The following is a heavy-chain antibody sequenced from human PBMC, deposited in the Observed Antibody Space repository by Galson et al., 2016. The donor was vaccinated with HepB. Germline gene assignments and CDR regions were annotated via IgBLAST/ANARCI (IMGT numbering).Heavy chain of an antibody. D-gene: IGHD2-15*01. CDR2: ISVYNGNT. J-gene: IGHJ3*02. V-gene: IGHV1-18*01. CDR1: GYTFTSYG. Sequence: SVKVSCKASGYTFTSYGISWVRQAPGQGLEWMGWISVYNGNTNFAQNLQGRVTLTTDTSTSTAYMELRSLRSDDTAVYYCARVATHEDDAFDIWGQGTRVTVSS. CDR3: ARVATHEDDAFDI.